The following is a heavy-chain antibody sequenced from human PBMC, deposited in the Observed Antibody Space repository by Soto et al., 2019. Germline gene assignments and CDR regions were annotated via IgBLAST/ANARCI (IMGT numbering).Heavy chain of an antibody. D-gene: IGHD3-3*01. J-gene: IGHJ6*02. Sequence: HPGGSLRLSCAASGFTFSSYGMHWVRQAPGKGLEWVAFISYDGSNKYYADSVKGRFTISRDNSKNTLYLQMNSLRAEDTAVYYCAKDLSAIFGVVTAINYYYGMDVWGQGTTVTVSS. CDR1: GFTFSSYG. CDR3: AKDLSAIFGVVTAINYYYGMDV. V-gene: IGHV3-30*18. CDR2: ISYDGSNK.